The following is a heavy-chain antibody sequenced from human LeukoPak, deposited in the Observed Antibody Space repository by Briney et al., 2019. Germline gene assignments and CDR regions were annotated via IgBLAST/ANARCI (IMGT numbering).Heavy chain of an antibody. V-gene: IGHV1-2*02. J-gene: IGHJ4*02. Sequence: GASVNVSCKSSGYTFPGYHLHGLRQATGQGRDWMGWINPNSGGTNYAQKFQGRVTMTRDTSIRTAYMELSRLRSDDTAVYYCARLESTKYYDFWSGYERGFTDYWGQGTLVTVSS. D-gene: IGHD3-3*01. CDR1: GYTFPGYH. CDR2: INPNSGGT. CDR3: ARLESTKYYDFWSGYERGFTDY.